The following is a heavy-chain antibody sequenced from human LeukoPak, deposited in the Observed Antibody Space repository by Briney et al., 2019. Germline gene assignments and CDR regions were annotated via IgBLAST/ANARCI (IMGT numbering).Heavy chain of an antibody. J-gene: IGHJ3*01. CDR1: GYTFTSYA. V-gene: IGHV7-4-1*02. CDR2: INTNTGNP. Sequence: GASVKVSCKAPGYTFTSYAMNWVRQAPGQGLEWMGWINTNTGNPTYAQGFTGRFVFSLDTSVSTAYLQISSLKAEDTAVYYCQSSRVVAGRDAFDVWGQGTMVTVSS. D-gene: IGHD2-15*01. CDR3: QSSRVVAGRDAFDV.